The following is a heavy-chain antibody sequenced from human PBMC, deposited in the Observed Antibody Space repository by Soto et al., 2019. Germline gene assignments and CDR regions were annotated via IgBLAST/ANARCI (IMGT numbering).Heavy chain of an antibody. CDR2: ISGSGDST. D-gene: IGHD3-16*01. V-gene: IGHV3-23*01. Sequence: EVQLLESGGGLVQPGGSLRLSCAASGFTFSTYAMSWVRQAPGKGLEWVSAISGSGDSTYYADSVKGRFTLSRDNSKNKLYLQMTTLRAEDTALYHCAKDHWGSYSGQGTLVTVSS. CDR1: GFTFSTYA. CDR3: AKDHWGSY. J-gene: IGHJ4*02.